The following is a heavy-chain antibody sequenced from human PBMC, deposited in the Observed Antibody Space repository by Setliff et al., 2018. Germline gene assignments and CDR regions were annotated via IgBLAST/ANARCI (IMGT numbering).Heavy chain of an antibody. CDR2: IYYSGST. Sequence: SETLSLTCTVSGGSISSGGYYWSWIRQPPGKGLEWIGYIYYSGSTNYNPSLKSRVTISVDTSKNQFSLKLSSVTAADTAVYYCARDGELPDYWYFDLWGRGTLVTVSS. D-gene: IGHD2-15*01. V-gene: IGHV4-61*08. J-gene: IGHJ2*01. CDR1: GGSISSGGYY. CDR3: ARDGELPDYWYFDL.